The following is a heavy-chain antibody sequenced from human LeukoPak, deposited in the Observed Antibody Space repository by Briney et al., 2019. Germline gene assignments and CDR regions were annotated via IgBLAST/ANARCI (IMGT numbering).Heavy chain of an antibody. Sequence: GGSLRLSCEASKFTVSSNYMSWVRQAPGKGLEWVSAISGSGGSTYYADSVKGRFTISRDNSKNTLYLQMNSLRAEDTAVYYCAKEGGGYYYDSSGWAFDYWGQGTLVTVSS. J-gene: IGHJ4*02. D-gene: IGHD3-22*01. V-gene: IGHV3-23*01. CDR2: ISGSGGST. CDR1: KFTVSSNY. CDR3: AKEGGGYYYDSSGWAFDY.